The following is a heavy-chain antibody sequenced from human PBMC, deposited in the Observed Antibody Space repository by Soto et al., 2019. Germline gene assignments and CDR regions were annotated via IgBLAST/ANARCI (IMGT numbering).Heavy chain of an antibody. D-gene: IGHD2-2*03. V-gene: IGHV4-59*01. CDR3: ATLQMDFGYYYYMDV. Sequence: SETLSLTCTVSGGSISSYYWSWIRQPPGKGLEWIGYIYYSGSTNYNPSLKSRVTISVDTSKNQFSLKLSSVTAEDTAVYYCATLQMDFGYYYYMDVWGKGTTVTVSS. CDR2: IYYSGST. J-gene: IGHJ6*03. CDR1: GGSISSYY.